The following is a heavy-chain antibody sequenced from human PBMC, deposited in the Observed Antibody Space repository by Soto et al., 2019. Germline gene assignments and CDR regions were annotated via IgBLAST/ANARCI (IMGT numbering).Heavy chain of an antibody. Sequence: QVQLQESGPGLVKPSQTLSLTCNVSGGSISSGGFYWSWVRQHPGKGLEWIGYIFYTGTTYYSPSLKSRVTISVDTSEKQFYLKLNSVTAADTAVYYCARDAYSSSGYYYHGMDVRGQGTTVTVSS. CDR1: GGSISSGGFY. J-gene: IGHJ6*02. V-gene: IGHV4-31*03. D-gene: IGHD6-6*01. CDR2: IFYTGTT. CDR3: ARDAYSSSGYYYHGMDV.